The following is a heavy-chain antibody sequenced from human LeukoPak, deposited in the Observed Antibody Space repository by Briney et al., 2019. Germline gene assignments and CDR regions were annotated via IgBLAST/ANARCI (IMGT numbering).Heavy chain of an antibody. V-gene: IGHV4-38-2*02. D-gene: IGHD1-26*01. Sequence: SETLSLTCTVSGGSISSYYWSWIRQPPGKGLEWIGSIYHSGSTYYNPSLKSRVTISVDTSKNQFSLKLSSVTAADTAVYYCAREGELGNWFDPWGQGTLVTVSS. CDR2: IYHSGST. CDR1: GGSISSYY. CDR3: AREGELGNWFDP. J-gene: IGHJ5*02.